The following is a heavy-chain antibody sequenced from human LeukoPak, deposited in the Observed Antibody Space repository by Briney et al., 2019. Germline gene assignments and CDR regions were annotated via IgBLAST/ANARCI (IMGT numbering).Heavy chain of an antibody. D-gene: IGHD2-2*01. V-gene: IGHV3-21*01. CDR3: ARDLPAAVD. Sequence: GGSLRLSCAASGFTFSSYSMSWVRQAPGKGLEWVSFISRSSSDIYHADSVKGRFTISRDNAKNSLYLQMNSLRAEDAAVYYCARDLPAAVDWGQGTLVTVSS. CDR2: ISRSSSDI. CDR1: GFTFSSYS. J-gene: IGHJ4*02.